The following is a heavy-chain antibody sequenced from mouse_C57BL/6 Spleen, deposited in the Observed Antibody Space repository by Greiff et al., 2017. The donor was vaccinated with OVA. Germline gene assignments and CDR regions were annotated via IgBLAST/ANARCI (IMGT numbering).Heavy chain of an antibody. J-gene: IGHJ2*01. CDR1: GYTFTSYW. V-gene: IGHV1-50*01. D-gene: IGHD4-1*01. Sequence: VQLQQPGAELVKPGASVKLSCKASGYTFTSYWMQWVKQRPGQGLEWIGEIDPSDSYTNYNQKIKGKAKLTVDTSSSTAYMQLSSLTSEDAAVYYCARGLTGGYFDYWGQGTTLTVSS. CDR3: ARGLTGGYFDY. CDR2: IDPSDSYT.